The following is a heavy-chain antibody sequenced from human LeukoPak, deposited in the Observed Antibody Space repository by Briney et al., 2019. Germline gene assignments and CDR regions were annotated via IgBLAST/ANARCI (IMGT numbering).Heavy chain of an antibody. J-gene: IGHJ3*02. V-gene: IGHV1-69*13. CDR1: GYTFINYY. D-gene: IGHD2-2*01. Sequence: ASAKVSCKASGYTFINYYMHWVRQAPGQGLEWMGGIIPIFGTANYAQKFQGRVTITADESTSTAYMELSSLRSEDTAVYYCARALGVVVPAAAFDIWGQGTMVTVSS. CDR2: IIPIFGTA. CDR3: ARALGVVVPAAAFDI.